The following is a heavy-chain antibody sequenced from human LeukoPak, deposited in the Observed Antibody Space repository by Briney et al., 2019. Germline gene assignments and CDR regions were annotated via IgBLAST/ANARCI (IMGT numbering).Heavy chain of an antibody. CDR2: INHSGST. CDR1: GGSFSGYY. Sequence: PSETLSLTCAVYGGSFSGYYWSWIRQPPGKGLEWIGEINHSGSTNYNPSLKSRVTISVDTSKNQFSLKLSSVTAADTAVYYCARRGYSSGWGNYYYYYYMDIWGKGTTVTISS. D-gene: IGHD6-19*01. CDR3: ARRGYSSGWGNYYYYYYMDI. J-gene: IGHJ6*03. V-gene: IGHV4-34*01.